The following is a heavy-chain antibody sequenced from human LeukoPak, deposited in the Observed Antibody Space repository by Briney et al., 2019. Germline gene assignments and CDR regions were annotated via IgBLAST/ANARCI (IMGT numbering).Heavy chain of an antibody. CDR3: ARGLRDMIVVVIPSDAFDI. D-gene: IGHD3-22*01. V-gene: IGHV3-23*01. J-gene: IGHJ3*02. Sequence: GGSLRLSCAASGFTFSSYDMSWVRQAPGKGLEWVSGISGSGGSTYYADSVKGRFTISRDNAKNSLYLQMNSLRAEDTAVYYCARGLRDMIVVVIPSDAFDIWGQGTMVTVSS. CDR2: ISGSGGST. CDR1: GFTFSSYD.